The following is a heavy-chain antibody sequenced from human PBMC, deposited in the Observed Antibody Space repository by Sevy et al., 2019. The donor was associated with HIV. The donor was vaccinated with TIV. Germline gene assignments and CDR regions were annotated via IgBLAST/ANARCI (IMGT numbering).Heavy chain of an antibody. Sequence: GGSLRLSCAASGFTFSSYAMSWVRQAPGKGLEWVSAISGSGGSTYYADSVKGRFTISRDNSKNTLYLQMNSLRTEYTAFEYCAKVLDDFLIGYGRFDPWGQGTLVTVSS. CDR2: ISGSGGST. CDR1: GFTFSSYA. J-gene: IGHJ5*02. D-gene: IGHD3-3*01. CDR3: AKVLDDFLIGYGRFDP. V-gene: IGHV3-23*01.